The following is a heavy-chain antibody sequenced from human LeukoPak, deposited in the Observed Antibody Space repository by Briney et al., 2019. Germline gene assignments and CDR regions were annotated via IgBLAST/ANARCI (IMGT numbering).Heavy chain of an antibody. Sequence: PSQTLSLTRSVSGDSISSARYYWSWIRQPAGKGLEWIGRIYTSGSTDYNPSLKSRVTISVDTSKNQFSLKLSSVTAAETAVYYCAREREGPYGYLDYWGQGTLVTVSS. J-gene: IGHJ4*02. CDR1: GDSISSARYY. V-gene: IGHV4-61*02. CDR2: IYTSGST. CDR3: AREREGPYGYLDY. D-gene: IGHD4-17*01.